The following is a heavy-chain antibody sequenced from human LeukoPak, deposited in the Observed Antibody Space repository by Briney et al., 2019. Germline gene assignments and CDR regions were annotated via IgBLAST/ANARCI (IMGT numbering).Heavy chain of an antibody. J-gene: IGHJ4*02. D-gene: IGHD3-16*02. Sequence: PSETLSLTCTVSGDSISSSYSSWIRQPAGKGLEWIGRISPSGNTNYNPSLESRVTMSVDKSKNQFSLKLSSVTAADTAVYYCARDRQVGGVIPGGWGQGTLVTVSS. CDR1: GDSISSSY. CDR2: ISPSGNT. V-gene: IGHV4-4*07. CDR3: ARDRQVGGVIPGG.